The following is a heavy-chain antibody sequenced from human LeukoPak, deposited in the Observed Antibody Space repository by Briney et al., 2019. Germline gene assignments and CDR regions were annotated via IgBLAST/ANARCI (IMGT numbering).Heavy chain of an antibody. J-gene: IGHJ5*02. Sequence: GGSLRLSCAASGFTFSSYAMSWVRQAPGKGLEWVSAISGSGGSTYYADSVKGRFTISRDNSKNTLYLQMNSLRAEDTAVYYCAKDGDLGYGSGSYYNPAWFDPWGQGTLVTVSS. V-gene: IGHV3-23*01. CDR2: ISGSGGST. CDR1: GFTFSSYA. CDR3: AKDGDLGYGSGSYYNPAWFDP. D-gene: IGHD3-10*01.